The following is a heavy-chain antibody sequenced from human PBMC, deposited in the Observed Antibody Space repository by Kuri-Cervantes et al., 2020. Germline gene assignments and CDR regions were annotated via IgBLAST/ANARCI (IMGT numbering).Heavy chain of an antibody. CDR3: ARGAIAAAGKYCRFDP. CDR1: GGSFSGYY. J-gene: IGHJ5*02. CDR2: INHSGST. Sequence: SETLSLTCAVYGGSFSGYYWSWIRQPPGKGLEWIGEINHSGSTNYNPSLKSQVTISVDTSKNQFSLKLSSVTAADTAVYYCARGAIAAAGKYCRFDPWGQGTLVTVSS. D-gene: IGHD6-13*01. V-gene: IGHV4-34*01.